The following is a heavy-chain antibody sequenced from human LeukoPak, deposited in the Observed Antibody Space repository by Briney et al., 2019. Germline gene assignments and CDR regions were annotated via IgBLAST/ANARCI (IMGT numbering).Heavy chain of an antibody. V-gene: IGHV3-48*04. CDR2: ISSSSSTI. CDR1: GFTFSSYS. D-gene: IGHD4-23*01. Sequence: GGSLRLSCAASGFTFSSYSMNWVRQAPGKGLEWVSYISSSSSTIYYADSVKGRFTISRDNAKNSLYLQMNSLRAEDTALYYCAKDTVGWLMGEYYGMDVWGQGTTATVSS. CDR3: AKDTVGWLMGEYYGMDV. J-gene: IGHJ6*02.